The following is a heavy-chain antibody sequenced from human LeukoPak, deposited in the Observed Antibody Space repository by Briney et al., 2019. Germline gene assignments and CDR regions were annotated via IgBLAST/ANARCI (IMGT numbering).Heavy chain of an antibody. Sequence: GGSLRLSCAASGFIFSNYAMSWVRQSPGKGLEWVSAITGSGGSTYYADSVKVRFTISRDNSKNTLYLQMNSLRAEDTAVYYCAKWGDYDVLTGYYVSDYWGQGTLVTVSS. CDR3: AKWGDYDVLTGYYVSDY. CDR2: ITGSGGST. V-gene: IGHV3-23*01. J-gene: IGHJ4*02. D-gene: IGHD3-9*01. CDR1: GFIFSNYA.